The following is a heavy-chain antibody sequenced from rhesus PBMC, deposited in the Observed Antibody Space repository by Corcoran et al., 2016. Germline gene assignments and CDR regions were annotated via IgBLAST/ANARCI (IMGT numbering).Heavy chain of an antibody. J-gene: IGHJ4*01. V-gene: IGHV4-127*01. Sequence: QVQLQESGPGLVKPSETLSLTCAASGYSISRGYGGSWIRQPPGKGLGGIGYIGGSSGSTNYNPSLKSRVTISKDTSKNQFSLKLSSVTAADTAVYYCARDSDYGSSSADIDVDYWGQGVLVTVSS. D-gene: IGHD4-29*01. CDR2: IGGSSGST. CDR1: GYSISRGYG. CDR3: ARDSDYGSSSADIDVDY.